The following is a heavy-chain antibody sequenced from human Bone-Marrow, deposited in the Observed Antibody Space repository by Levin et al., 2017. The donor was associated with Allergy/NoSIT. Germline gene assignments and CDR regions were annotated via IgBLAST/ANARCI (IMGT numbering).Heavy chain of an antibody. D-gene: IGHD3-16*01. J-gene: IGHJ5*02. CDR2: VYPGGADT. Sequence: GGSLRLSCKGVGYSFINYWIVWVRQMPGKGLEWMGIVYPGGADTRYSPSFDGQVTISADQSSNTAYLHWRRLKTSDTAVYYCAGRGILGGNWFDPWGQGTLVTVSS. V-gene: IGHV5-51*01. CDR3: AGRGILGGNWFDP. CDR1: GYSFINYW.